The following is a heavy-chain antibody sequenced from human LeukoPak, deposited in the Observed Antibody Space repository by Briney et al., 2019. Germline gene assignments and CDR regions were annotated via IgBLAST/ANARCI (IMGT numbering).Heavy chain of an antibody. CDR3: ARDLRTPSDTNIAIDY. CDR1: GFTFSSYW. V-gene: IGHV3-74*01. J-gene: IGHJ4*02. Sequence: GGSLRLSCAASGFTFSSYWMHWVRQGPGKGLVWVSRINSDGRSATYADSVKGRFTISRDNAKNTLYLQMNSLRAEGTAVYYCARDLRTPSDTNIAIDYWGQGTLVTVSS. D-gene: IGHD4-23*01. CDR2: INSDGRSA.